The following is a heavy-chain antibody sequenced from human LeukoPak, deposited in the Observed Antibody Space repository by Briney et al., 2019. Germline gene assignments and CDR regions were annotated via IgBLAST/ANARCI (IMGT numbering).Heavy chain of an antibody. CDR1: GFTFSSYA. V-gene: IGHV3-33*08. Sequence: GGSLRLSCAASGFTFSSYAMSWVRQAPGKGLEWVAVIWYDGSNKYYADSVKGRFTISRDNSKNTLYLQMNSLRGEDTAVYYCARSSYTSSWYGVFDYWGQGTLVTVSS. D-gene: IGHD6-13*01. CDR3: ARSSYTSSWYGVFDY. J-gene: IGHJ4*02. CDR2: IWYDGSNK.